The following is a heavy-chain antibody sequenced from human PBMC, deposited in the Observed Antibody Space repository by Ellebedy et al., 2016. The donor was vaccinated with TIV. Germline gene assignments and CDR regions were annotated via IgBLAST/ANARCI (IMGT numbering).Heavy chain of an antibody. CDR1: GYTFTGYY. CDR2: INPSGGST. Sequence: ASVKVSXXASGYTFTGYYMHWVRQAPGQGLEWMGIINPSGGSTSYAQKFQGRVTMTRDTSTSTAYMELSSLRSEDTAVYYCARDLPWNPGPYFDLWGRGTLVTVSS. D-gene: IGHD1-1*01. V-gene: IGHV1-46*01. CDR3: ARDLPWNPGPYFDL. J-gene: IGHJ2*01.